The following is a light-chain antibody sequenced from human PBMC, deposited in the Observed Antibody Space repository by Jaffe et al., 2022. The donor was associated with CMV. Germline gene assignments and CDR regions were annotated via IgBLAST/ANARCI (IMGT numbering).Light chain of an antibody. V-gene: IGKV3-11*01. Sequence: EIVLTQSPATLSLSPGERAALSCRASQSVANYLDWYQHKPGQAPRLLISDASNRATGIPARFSGSGYGTDFTLTISNLEPEDFAVYYCHQRNNWLYTFGQGTKLEIK. CDR3: HQRNNWLYT. CDR1: QSVANY. CDR2: DAS. J-gene: IGKJ2*01.